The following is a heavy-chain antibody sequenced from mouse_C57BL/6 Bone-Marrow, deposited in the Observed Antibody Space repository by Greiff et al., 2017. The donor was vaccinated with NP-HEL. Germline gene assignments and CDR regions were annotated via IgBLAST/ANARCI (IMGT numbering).Heavy chain of an antibody. J-gene: IGHJ3*01. D-gene: IGHD2-5*01. CDR2: IRSKSSNYAT. CDR1: GFTFNTYA. Sequence: EVQRVESGGGLVQPKGSLKLSCAASGFTFNTYAMHWVRQAPGKGLEWVARIRSKSSNYATYYADSVKDRFTISRDDSQSMLYLQMNNLKTEDTAMYYCIKDYSNFAWFAYWGQGTLVTVSA. CDR3: IKDYSNFAWFAY. V-gene: IGHV10-3*01.